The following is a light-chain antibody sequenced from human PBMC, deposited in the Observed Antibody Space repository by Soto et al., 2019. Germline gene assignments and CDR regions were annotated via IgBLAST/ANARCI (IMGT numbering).Light chain of an antibody. Sequence: QSALTQPASVSGSPGQSITISCTGTSSDVGGYNFVSWYQQHPGKAPKLMIYEVTSRPSGVSNRFSGSKSGNTASLTISGLQAEDEADYYCNSYTTSSTLVFGTETKVTVL. CDR3: NSYTTSSTLV. V-gene: IGLV2-14*03. J-gene: IGLJ1*01. CDR2: EVT. CDR1: SSDVGGYNF.